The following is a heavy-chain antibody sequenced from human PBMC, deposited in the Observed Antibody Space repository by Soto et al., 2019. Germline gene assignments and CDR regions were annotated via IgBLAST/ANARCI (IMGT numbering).Heavy chain of an antibody. CDR3: ARDRWEKPYYYDSTPS. CDR1: GFSLSGSGMR. Sequence: SGPTLVNPTQTLTLTCTVSGFSLSGSGMRVTWIRQPPGKGLEWIEYIYYSGSTYYNPSLKSRVTISVDTSKNQFSLKLSSVTAADTAVYYCARDRWEKPYYYDSTPSWGQGTLVTVSS. D-gene: IGHD3-22*01. J-gene: IGHJ4*02. CDR2: IYYSGST. V-gene: IGHV4-30-4*08.